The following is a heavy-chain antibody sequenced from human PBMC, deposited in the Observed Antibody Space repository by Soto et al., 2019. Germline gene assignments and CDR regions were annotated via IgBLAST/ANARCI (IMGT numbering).Heavy chain of an antibody. Sequence: GASVKVSCKASGGTLNTFIYYPVNWVRQAPGQGLEWMGGIVPNIGTANYGQKFQGRVTITADKSTGTVYMELSNLTSEDTAVYCFERGPTIATIVGAISHLVREVWGQGTTAAVCS. CDR2: IVPNIGTA. V-gene: IGHV1-69*06. J-gene: IGHJ6*01. D-gene: IGHD1-26*01. CDR3: ERGPTIATIVGAISHLVREV. CDR1: GGTLNTFIYYP.